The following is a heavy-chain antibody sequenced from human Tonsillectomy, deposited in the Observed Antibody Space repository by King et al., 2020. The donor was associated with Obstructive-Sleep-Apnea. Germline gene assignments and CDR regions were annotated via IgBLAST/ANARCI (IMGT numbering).Heavy chain of an antibody. Sequence: VQLVESGGGLVQPGGSLRLSCAASGFTFSSYWMHWVRQAPGKGLVWVSRINSDGSSTSYADSVKGRFTISIDNAKNTLYLQMNSLRAEDTAVYYCARGGYCSSTSCYDNWFDPWGQGTLVTVSS. CDR1: GFTFSSYW. D-gene: IGHD2-2*01. CDR2: INSDGSST. V-gene: IGHV3-74*01. J-gene: IGHJ5*02. CDR3: ARGGYCSSTSCYDNWFDP.